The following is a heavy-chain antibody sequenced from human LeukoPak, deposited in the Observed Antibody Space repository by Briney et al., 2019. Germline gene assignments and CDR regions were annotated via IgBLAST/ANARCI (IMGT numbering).Heavy chain of an antibody. CDR2: IHHSGST. V-gene: IGHV4-38-2*02. D-gene: IGHD3-22*01. J-gene: IGHJ6*03. CDR3: TRGSIAYYYMDV. CDR1: GYSISSAYY. Sequence: SETLSLTCTVSGYSISSAYYWGWIRQPPGKGLEWIGTIHHSGSTYYNPSLKSRVTISVDTSKNQFSLKLSSVTAADTAVYYCTRGSIAYYYMDVWGKGTTVTISS.